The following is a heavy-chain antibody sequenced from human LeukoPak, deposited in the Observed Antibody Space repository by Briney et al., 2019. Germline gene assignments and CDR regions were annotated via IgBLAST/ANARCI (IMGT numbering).Heavy chain of an antibody. J-gene: IGHJ4*02. CDR1: GGSISSSSYY. CDR2: IYYSGST. CDR3: AVGHYYHSSGYLFDS. V-gene: IGHV4-30-4*08. Sequence: SETLSLTCTVSGGSISSSSYYWGWIRQPPGKGLEYIGYIYYSGSTYYNPSLKSRITISVDTSKNQFSLKLSSVPAADTAVYYCAVGHYYHSSGYLFDSWGQGTLVTVSS. D-gene: IGHD3-22*01.